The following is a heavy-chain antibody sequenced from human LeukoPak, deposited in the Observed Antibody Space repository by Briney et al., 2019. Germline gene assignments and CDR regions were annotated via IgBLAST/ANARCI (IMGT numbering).Heavy chain of an antibody. CDR1: GYSISSGLY. D-gene: IGHD3-3*01. CDR3: ATDQTYYVSWSVYYP. J-gene: IGHJ5*02. CDR2: VFHSGKT. V-gene: IGHV4-38-2*02. Sequence: SETLSLTCAVSGYSISSGLYWAWIRQPPGKGLEWIGSVFHSGKTSYNSSLKSRVTMSADTSKNQFPLRLRSVTAADTAVYYCATDQTYYVSWSVYYPWAKEPLVTVP.